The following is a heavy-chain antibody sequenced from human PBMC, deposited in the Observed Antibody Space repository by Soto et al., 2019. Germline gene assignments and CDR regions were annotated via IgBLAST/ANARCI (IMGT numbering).Heavy chain of an antibody. V-gene: IGHV4-34*01. CDR1: GGSFSGYY. Sequence: QVQLQQWGAGLLKPSETLSLTCAVYGGSFSGYYWSWIRQPPGQGLEWIGEISHRRSTNYNPSLKSRVTISVDTSKNQFSLKLSSVTAADTAVYYCASTSVDILATGDYWGQGTLVTVSS. D-gene: IGHD5-12*01. CDR2: ISHRRST. J-gene: IGHJ4*02. CDR3: ASTSVDILATGDY.